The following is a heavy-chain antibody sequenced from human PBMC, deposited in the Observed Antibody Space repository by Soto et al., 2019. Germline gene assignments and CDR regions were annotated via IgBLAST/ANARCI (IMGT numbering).Heavy chain of an antibody. Sequence: SETLSLACAVYGGSVSVYYWGWIRQPPGKGLEWIGEINHSGSTNYNPSLKSRVTISVDTSKNQFSLSLRSATAADTAVYYCARGRKEWADYSLSFDYYGLDVWGQGTLVTVSS. CDR1: GGSVSVYY. CDR2: INHSGST. J-gene: IGHJ6*02. D-gene: IGHD4-4*01. CDR3: ARGRKEWADYSLSFDYYGLDV. V-gene: IGHV4-34*01.